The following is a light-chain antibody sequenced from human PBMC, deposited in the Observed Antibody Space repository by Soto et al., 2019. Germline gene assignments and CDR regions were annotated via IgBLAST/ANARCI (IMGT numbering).Light chain of an antibody. CDR3: QQYDNRPFT. V-gene: IGKV1-17*01. CDR1: QDVRSD. J-gene: IGKJ3*01. CDR2: AAS. Sequence: DIQMTQSPSSLSASVGQTVTITCRASQDVRSDLGWYQHKPGKAPKRLIYAASRLQGGVPSRFSGSGSGTEFTFTISSLQPEDNATYYCQQYDNRPFTFGPGTKVDVK.